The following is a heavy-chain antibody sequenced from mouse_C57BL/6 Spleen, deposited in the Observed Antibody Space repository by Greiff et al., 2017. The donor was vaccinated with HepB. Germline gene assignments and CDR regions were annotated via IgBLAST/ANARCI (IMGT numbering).Heavy chain of an antibody. CDR3: APYGSSFAMDY. D-gene: IGHD1-1*01. CDR2: IYPGDGDT. V-gene: IGHV1-82*01. Sequence: QVQLQQPGPELVKPGASVKISCKASGYAFSSSWMNWVKQRPGKGLEWIGRIYPGDGDTNYNGKFKGKATLTADKSSSTAYMQLSSLTSEDSAVYFCAPYGSSFAMDYWGQGTSVTVSS. CDR1: GYAFSSSW. J-gene: IGHJ4*01.